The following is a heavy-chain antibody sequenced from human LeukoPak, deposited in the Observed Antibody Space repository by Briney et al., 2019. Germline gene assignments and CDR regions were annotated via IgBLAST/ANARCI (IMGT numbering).Heavy chain of an antibody. Sequence: PSETLSLTCTVSGDSMSDYFWTWIRQPPGKGLEWIGYAADSGSTNYNPSLKSRVTISVDTSKNQFSLKLSSVTAADTAVYYCARGGDYYGSGSYYPWWGQGTLVTVSS. CDR2: AADSGST. V-gene: IGHV4-59*01. CDR3: ARGGDYYGSGSYYPW. D-gene: IGHD3-10*01. CDR1: GDSMSDYF. J-gene: IGHJ4*02.